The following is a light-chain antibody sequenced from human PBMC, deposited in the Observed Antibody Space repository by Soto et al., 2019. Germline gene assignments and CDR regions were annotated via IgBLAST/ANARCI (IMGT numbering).Light chain of an antibody. CDR2: YDD. CDR1: SSNIGNNA. J-gene: IGLJ2*01. Sequence: QSVLTQPPSVSEAPRQRVTISCSGSSSNIGNNAVNWYQQLPGKGPKLLIYYDDLLPSGVSDRFSGSKSGTSASLAISGLQSEDEADYYCAAWDDSLNGPVFGGGTQLTVL. CDR3: AAWDDSLNGPV. V-gene: IGLV1-36*01.